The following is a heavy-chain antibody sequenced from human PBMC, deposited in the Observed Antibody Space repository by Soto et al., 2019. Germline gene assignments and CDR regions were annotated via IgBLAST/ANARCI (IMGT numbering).Heavy chain of an antibody. CDR1: GISFDDYA. CDR3: AKDTAPGFYDANGHLDY. D-gene: IGHD2-8*01. J-gene: IGHJ4*02. Sequence: GGSLRLCCVVSGISFDDYAMHWVRQVPGKGREWVSGINWDSGDIGYADSAKGRFTISRDNAKNSLYMQMNSLKTEDTDLYYCAKDTAPGFYDANGHLDYWGQGT. CDR2: INWDSGDI. V-gene: IGHV3-9*01.